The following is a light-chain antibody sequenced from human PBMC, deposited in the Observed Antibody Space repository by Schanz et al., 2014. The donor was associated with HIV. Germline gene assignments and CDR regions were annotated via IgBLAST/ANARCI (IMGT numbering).Light chain of an antibody. Sequence: QSVLTQPPSTSGTPGQRVTISCSGSSSNIGSNYVYWYQQLPGTAPKLLIYNTYHRPSGVPDRVSGSRSGTSASLAISGLQSGDEADYYCAAWDDTLNGWVFGGGTKLTVL. CDR2: NTY. CDR1: SSNIGSNY. CDR3: AAWDDTLNGWV. J-gene: IGLJ3*02. V-gene: IGLV1-44*01.